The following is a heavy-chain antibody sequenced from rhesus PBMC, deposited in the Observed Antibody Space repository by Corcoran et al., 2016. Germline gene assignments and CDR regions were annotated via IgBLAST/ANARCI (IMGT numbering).Heavy chain of an antibody. V-gene: IGHV3-136*01. D-gene: IGHD6-25*01. CDR3: ARDGPRGSSGSWNYFDY. CDR2: ISYTGKTI. Sequence: EVQLVESGGGLVQPGGSLRLSCAASGFTFSSYDMSWVRQAPGKGLEWVSYISYTGKTIYYTESVKGRFTISRDNAKNSLSLQMSSLRAADTAFYYCARDGPRGSSGSWNYFDYWGQGVLVTVSS. CDR1: GFTFSSYD. J-gene: IGHJ4*01.